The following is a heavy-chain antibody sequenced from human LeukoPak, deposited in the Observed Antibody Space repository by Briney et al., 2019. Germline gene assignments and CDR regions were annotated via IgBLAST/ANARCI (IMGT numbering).Heavy chain of an antibody. CDR3: AKGDKMLTWRRTYNRFDP. D-gene: IGHD3-16*01. CDR2: IRYDVSNK. J-gene: IGHJ5*02. V-gene: IGHV3-30*02. CDR1: GFTFSTYG. Sequence: GGSLRLSCAASGFTFSTYGMHWVRQAPGKGLEWVAFIRYDVSNKYYADSVKGRFTISRDNSKNTLYLQMNSLRAEDTAVYYCAKGDKMLTWRRTYNRFDPWGQGTLVTVSS.